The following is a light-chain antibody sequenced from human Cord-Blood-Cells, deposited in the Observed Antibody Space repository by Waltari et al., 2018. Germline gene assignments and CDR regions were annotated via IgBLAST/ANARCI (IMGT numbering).Light chain of an antibody. Sequence: EIVMKQSPATLSVSPGESATLSCRASQSVSSNLAWYQQKPGQAPRLLIYGASTRATGIPARFSGSGSGTEFTLTISSLQSEDFAVYYWQQYNNWPRTFGQGTKVEIK. CDR2: GAS. J-gene: IGKJ1*01. CDR1: QSVSSN. CDR3: QQYNNWPRT. V-gene: IGKV3-15*01.